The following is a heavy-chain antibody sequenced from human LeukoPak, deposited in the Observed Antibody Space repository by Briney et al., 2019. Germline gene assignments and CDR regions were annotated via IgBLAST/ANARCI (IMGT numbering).Heavy chain of an antibody. CDR1: GFTFSSYS. CDR3: ARDESSGWWPPAEYFQH. V-gene: IGHV3-21*01. Sequence: GGSLRLSCAASGFTFSSYSMNWVRQAPGKGLEWVSSISSSSSYIYYADSVKGRFTISRDNAKNSLYLQMNSLRAEDAAVYYCARDESSGWWPPAEYFQHWGQGTLVTVSS. J-gene: IGHJ1*01. D-gene: IGHD6-19*01. CDR2: ISSSSSYI.